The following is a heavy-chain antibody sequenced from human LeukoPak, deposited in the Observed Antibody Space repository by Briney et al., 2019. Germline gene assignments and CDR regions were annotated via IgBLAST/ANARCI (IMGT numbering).Heavy chain of an antibody. CDR1: GGSISSFC. CDR2: IQFSGTT. CDR3: ARSDGNYFDY. D-gene: IGHD1-26*01. Sequence: RSSEILSLTSAVSGGSISSFCWTWIRQPPGKRLDWIGYIQFSGTTNYSPSLKSRVTLSLDTSKNQFSLKLSSVTAADSAVYYCARSDGNYFDYWGQGTLVTVSS. J-gene: IGHJ4*02. V-gene: IGHV4-59*01.